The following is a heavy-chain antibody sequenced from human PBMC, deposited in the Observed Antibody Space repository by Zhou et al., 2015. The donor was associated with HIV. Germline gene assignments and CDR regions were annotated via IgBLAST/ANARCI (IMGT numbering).Heavy chain of an antibody. D-gene: IGHD7-27*01. CDR3: ARVPPNGGSDYYYYYMTS. V-gene: IGHV1-8*01. Sequence: QVQLVQSGAEVKKPGASVKVSCKASGYTFTSYDINWVRQATGQGLEWMGWMNPNSGNTGYAQKFQGRVTMTRNTSISTAYMELSSLRSEDTAVYYCARVPPNGGSDYYYYYMTSGRRNRRHRLL. CDR2: MNPNSGNT. CDR1: GYTFTSYD. J-gene: IGHJ6*03.